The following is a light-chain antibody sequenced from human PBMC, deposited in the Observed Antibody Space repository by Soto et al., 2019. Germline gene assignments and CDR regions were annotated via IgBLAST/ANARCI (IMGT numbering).Light chain of an antibody. CDR2: EVS. V-gene: IGLV2-14*01. Sequence: QSVLTQPASVSGSPGQSITISCTGTNGDVGGYDYVSWYQQHPGKAPKLMIYEVSNRPPGVSNRFSGSKSGNTASLTISGLQADDEADYYCSSYTGSSTWVFGGGTKLTVL. CDR3: SSYTGSSTWV. CDR1: NGDVGGYDY. J-gene: IGLJ3*02.